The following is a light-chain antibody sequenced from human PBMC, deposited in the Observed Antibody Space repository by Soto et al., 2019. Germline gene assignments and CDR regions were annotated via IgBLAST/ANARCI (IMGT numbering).Light chain of an antibody. CDR3: QQYYSTPQT. J-gene: IGKJ1*01. CDR1: QGISSY. V-gene: IGKV1-27*01. CDR2: WAS. Sequence: IQLTQSPSSLSASVGDRFTITCRASQGISSYLGWYQQKPGQPPKLLXYWASTRESGVPERFSGSGSGTDFTLTISSLQAEDVEVYYCQQYYSTPQTFGQGTKVDIK.